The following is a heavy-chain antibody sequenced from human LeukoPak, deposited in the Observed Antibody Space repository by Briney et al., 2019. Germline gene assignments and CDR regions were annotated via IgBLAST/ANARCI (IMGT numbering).Heavy chain of an antibody. CDR1: GGSISSTSHF. CDR2: IYYSGST. Sequence: SETLSLTCTVSGGSISSTSHFWGWIRQPPGKGLEWIGSIYYSGSTYYNPSLKSRVTISVDTSKNQFSLKLSSVTAADTAVYSCARLRSGSSYFDIWGQGTMVTVSS. V-gene: IGHV4-39*01. D-gene: IGHD3-22*01. CDR3: ARLRSGSSYFDI. J-gene: IGHJ3*02.